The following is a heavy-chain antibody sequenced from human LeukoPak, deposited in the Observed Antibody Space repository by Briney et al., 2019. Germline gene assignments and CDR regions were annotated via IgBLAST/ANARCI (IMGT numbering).Heavy chain of an antibody. CDR2: IYYSGGT. CDR3: ARVKRHDYIWGSYRSFDY. J-gene: IGHJ4*02. CDR1: GGSISSYY. Sequence: SETLSLTCTVSGGSISSYYWSWIRQPPGKGLEWIGYIYYSGGTNYNPSLKSRVTISVDTSKNQFSLKLTSVTAADAAVFYCARVKRHDYIWGSYRSFDYWGQGTLVTVSS. V-gene: IGHV4-59*12. D-gene: IGHD3-16*02.